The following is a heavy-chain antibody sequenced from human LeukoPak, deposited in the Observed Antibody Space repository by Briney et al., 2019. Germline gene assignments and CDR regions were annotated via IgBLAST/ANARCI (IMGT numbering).Heavy chain of an antibody. CDR3: ARDLGAVTTRPPKYYFDY. CDR1: GYTFTGYY. V-gene: IGHV1-2*02. CDR2: INPNSGGT. Sequence: GASVKVSCKASGYTFTGYYMHWVRQAPGQGLEWMGWINPNSGGTNYAQKFQGRVTMTRDTSISTAYMELSRLRSDDTAVYYCARDLGAVTTRPPKYYFDYWGQGTLVTVSS. J-gene: IGHJ4*02. D-gene: IGHD4-17*01.